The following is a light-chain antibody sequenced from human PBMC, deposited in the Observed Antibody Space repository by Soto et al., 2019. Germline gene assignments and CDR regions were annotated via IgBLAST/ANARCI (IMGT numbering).Light chain of an antibody. CDR1: QGISNY. J-gene: IGKJ1*01. CDR3: QKYNRAPPTWT. Sequence: DIQMTQSPSSLSASVGDRVTITCRASQGISNYLAWYQQKPGKVPKLLIYAASTLQSGVPSRFSGSGSGTDFTLTISSLKPEDVETYYCQKYNRAPPTWTFGQGTKVEIK. CDR2: AAS. V-gene: IGKV1-27*01.